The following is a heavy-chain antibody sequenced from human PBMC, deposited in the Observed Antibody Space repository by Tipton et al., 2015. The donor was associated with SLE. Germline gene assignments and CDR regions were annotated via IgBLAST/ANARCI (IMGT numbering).Heavy chain of an antibody. CDR3: ARDGIVVVVARAFDI. V-gene: IGHV1-18*01. J-gene: IGHJ3*02. CDR1: GGTFSSYA. CDR2: ISAYNGNT. D-gene: IGHD2-15*01. Sequence: QLVQSGAEVKKPGSSVKVSCKASGGTFSSYAISWVRQAPGQGLEWMGWISAYNGNTNYAQKLQGRVTMTTDTSTSTAYMELRSLRSDDTAVYYCARDGIVVVVARAFDIWGQGTMVTVSS.